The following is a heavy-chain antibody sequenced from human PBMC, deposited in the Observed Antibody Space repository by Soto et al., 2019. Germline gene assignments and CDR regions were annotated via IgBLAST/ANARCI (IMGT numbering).Heavy chain of an antibody. J-gene: IGHJ6*02. CDR1: GGTFSSYA. CDR3: ARGWEMATINHYYYGMDV. V-gene: IGHV1-69*13. D-gene: IGHD5-12*01. Sequence: ASVKVSCKASGGTFSSYAISWVRQAPGQGLEWMGGIIPIFGTANYAQKFQGRVTITAGESTSTAYMELSSLRSEDTAVYYCARGWEMATINHYYYGMDVWGQGTTVTVSS. CDR2: IIPIFGTA.